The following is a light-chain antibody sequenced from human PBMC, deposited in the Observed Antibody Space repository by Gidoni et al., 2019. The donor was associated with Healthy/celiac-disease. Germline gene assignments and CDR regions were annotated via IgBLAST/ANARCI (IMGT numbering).Light chain of an antibody. Sequence: DIVMTQSPDSLAVSRGERDTINCNSSQSVLYSSNNKNYLSWYQQKPGQPPKLLIYWASTRESGVPERFSGSGSGTDFTLTISSLQAEDVAVYYCQQYYSTPLTFGGGTKVEIK. CDR1: QSVLYSSNNKNY. J-gene: IGKJ4*01. CDR3: QQYYSTPLT. CDR2: WAS. V-gene: IGKV4-1*01.